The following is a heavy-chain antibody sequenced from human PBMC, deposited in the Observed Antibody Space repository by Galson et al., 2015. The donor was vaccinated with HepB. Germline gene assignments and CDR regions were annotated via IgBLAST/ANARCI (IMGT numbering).Heavy chain of an antibody. CDR3: ARDGDLQNYYYYMDV. D-gene: IGHD2-21*02. Sequence: SLRLSCAASGFTFSSYSMNWVRQAPGKGLEWVSYISSSSSTIYYADSVKGRFTISRDNAKNSLYLQTNSLRAEDTAVYYCARDGDLQNYYYYMDVWGKGTTVTVSS. V-gene: IGHV3-48*01. CDR2: ISSSSSTI. J-gene: IGHJ6*03. CDR1: GFTFSSYS.